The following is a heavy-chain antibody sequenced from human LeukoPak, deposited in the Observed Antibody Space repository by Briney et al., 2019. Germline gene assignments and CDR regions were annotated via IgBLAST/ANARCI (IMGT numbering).Heavy chain of an antibody. J-gene: IGHJ4*02. D-gene: IGHD1-14*01. CDR1: GFTFSNFG. CDR2: MDRHTNI. CDR3: VGDPTTNRFQFFQY. Sequence: GGSLRLSCTASGFTFSNFGINWVHQAPGKGLEWVSCMDRHTNIYYADSVRGRFTISRDNAKNSVYLQMNSLTVEDSAVYYCVGDPTTNRFQFFQYWGQGALVTVSS. V-gene: IGHV3-21*01.